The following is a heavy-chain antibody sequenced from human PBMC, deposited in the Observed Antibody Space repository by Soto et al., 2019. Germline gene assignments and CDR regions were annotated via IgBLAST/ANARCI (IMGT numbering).Heavy chain of an antibody. D-gene: IGHD2-15*01. CDR2: IYSSGST. J-gene: IGHJ4*02. V-gene: IGHV4-61*01. CDR3: ARAEDCSGGSCWGNFDY. CDR1: GGSVRSGSDY. Sequence: QVQLQESGPGLVKPSETLSLTCTVSGGSVRSGSDYWSWIRRPPEKGLEWIGYIYSSGSTNYNPSLKSRVTMSLDTSKNQFSLNLNSVTAADTAVYYCARAEDCSGGSCWGNFDYWGQGTLVSVSS.